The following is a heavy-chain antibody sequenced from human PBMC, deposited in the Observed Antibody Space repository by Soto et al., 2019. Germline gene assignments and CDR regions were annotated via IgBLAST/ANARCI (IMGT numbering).Heavy chain of an antibody. CDR1: GFTFSSYS. V-gene: IGHV3-48*01. CDR2: ISSSSSTI. J-gene: IGHJ3*02. Sequence: PGGSLRLSCAASGFTFSSYSMNWVRQAPGKGLEWVSYISSSSSTIYYADSVKGRFTISRDNAKNSLYLQMNSLRAEDTAVYYCARDPPVVVPAAIDAFDIWGQGTMVTVSS. CDR3: ARDPPVVVPAAIDAFDI. D-gene: IGHD2-2*01.